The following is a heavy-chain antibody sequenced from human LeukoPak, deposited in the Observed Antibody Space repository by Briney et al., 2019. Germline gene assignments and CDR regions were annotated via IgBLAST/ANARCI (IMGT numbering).Heavy chain of an antibody. CDR1: GFTFSSDA. CDR3: AKCSTSAYTTGWCNWIDP. D-gene: IGHD6-19*01. CDR2: TVSRGTT. V-gene: IGHV3-23*01. J-gene: IGHJ5*02. Sequence: GVSLRLSCAASGFTFSSDAMNRVRQAPGKGLEWVSSTVSRGTTQYADSVKGRFTVSRDTSKNTLYLQMNSLRADDTAVYYCAKCSTSAYTTGWCNWIDPWGQGTLVTVSS.